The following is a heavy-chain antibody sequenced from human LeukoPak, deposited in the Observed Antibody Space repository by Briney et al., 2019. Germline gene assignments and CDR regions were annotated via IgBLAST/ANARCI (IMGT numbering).Heavy chain of an antibody. CDR3: AREQYGDHFDK. CDR2: IKQDGRQK. Sequence: GGSLRLSFAASGFTFSSYWMSWVRQAPGKGLEWVANIKQDGRQKYYVGSVKGRFTISRDNAKNSLYLQMNSLRVDDTAVYYCAREQYGDHFDKWGQGTLVTASS. D-gene: IGHD4-17*01. CDR1: GFTFSSYW. V-gene: IGHV3-7*01. J-gene: IGHJ4*02.